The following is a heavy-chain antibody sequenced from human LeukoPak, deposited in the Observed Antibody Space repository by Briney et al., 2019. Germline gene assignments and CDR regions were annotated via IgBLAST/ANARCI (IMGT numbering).Heavy chain of an antibody. J-gene: IGHJ4*02. D-gene: IGHD1-1*01. CDR1: GFTFSNSA. CDR2: ISRGGGST. V-gene: IGHV3-23*01. CDR3: AKEVRPNDY. Sequence: VVLRLSCAASGFTFSNSAMCWVRQAPGKGLEWVSGISRGGGSTYYADSVKGRFTISRDTSIDTLYLQMNSLRAEDTAVYYCAKEVRPNDYWGQGTLVTVSS.